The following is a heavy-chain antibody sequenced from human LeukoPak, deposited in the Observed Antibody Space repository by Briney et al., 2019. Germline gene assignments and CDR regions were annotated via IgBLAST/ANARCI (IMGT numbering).Heavy chain of an antibody. D-gene: IGHD5-12*01. CDR2: IRRKAHDYTP. J-gene: IGHJ5*01. CDR1: GFTFGDYG. CDR3: VRAGGYDNWFDS. Sequence: GGSLRLSCTASGFTFGDYGVNWVRQAPGKGLEWVGFIRRKAHDYTPQYAASVQGRFTISRDDSKSAAYLQMNSLKTEDTGVYYCVRAGGYDNWFDSWGQGTLVTVSS. V-gene: IGHV3-49*04.